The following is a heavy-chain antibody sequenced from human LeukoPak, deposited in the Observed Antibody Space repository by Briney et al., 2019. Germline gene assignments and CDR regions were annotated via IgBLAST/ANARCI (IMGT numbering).Heavy chain of an antibody. CDR3: ARERKDGYSRAYWYFDL. J-gene: IGHJ2*01. D-gene: IGHD5-24*01. V-gene: IGHV4-59*01. Sequence: SETLSLTCSVSGGSITSYYWFWIRQPPGKGLEWIGYFYYSGSTIYNPSLKSRVTISVDTSKNQCSLKVSSVTASDTAVYYCARERKDGYSRAYWYFDLWGRGTLVTVSS. CDR2: FYYSGST. CDR1: GGSITSYY.